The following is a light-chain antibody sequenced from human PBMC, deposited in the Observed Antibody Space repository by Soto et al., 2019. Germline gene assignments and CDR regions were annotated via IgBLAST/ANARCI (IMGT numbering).Light chain of an antibody. CDR2: DVT. V-gene: IGLV2-14*03. CDR3: NRYRHSIPRHL. Sequence: LTQPASVSGCPGQSITISCTVASSDVGGYNYVSWYQQYPGKAPKLIISDVTDRPSGLSSRLSGSKSGNTASLTISGPQVEVVSGYCYNRYRHSIPRHLSGTG. CDR1: SSDVGGYNY. J-gene: IGLJ1*01.